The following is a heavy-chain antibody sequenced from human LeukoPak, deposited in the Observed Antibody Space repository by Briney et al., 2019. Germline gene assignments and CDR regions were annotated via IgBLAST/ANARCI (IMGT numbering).Heavy chain of an antibody. J-gene: IGHJ4*02. CDR2: ISGSGVIT. V-gene: IGHV3-23*01. Sequence: GGSLRLSCAASRFTFSSYAMSWVRQAPGKGLEWVSAISGSGVITYYADSVKGRFTMSRDNSKNTLYLQMNSLRAEGTAVYYCAKEGYSSTWNADFDYWGQGTLVIVSS. D-gene: IGHD6-13*01. CDR1: RFTFSSYA. CDR3: AKEGYSSTWNADFDY.